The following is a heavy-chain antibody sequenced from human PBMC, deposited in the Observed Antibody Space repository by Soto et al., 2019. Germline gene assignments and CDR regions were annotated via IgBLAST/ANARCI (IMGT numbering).Heavy chain of an antibody. Sequence: QVQLQESGPGLMKPSGTLSLICSVSGESVGRGTNYWSWVRQAPGRGLGWIGYIFDAATAIYNPSFARRVFISLDAAKNRVSLKLTCVTAADTAIYYCARDRRGRANGFIYYYGMEVWGQGTSVTVSS. J-gene: IGHJ6*02. CDR3: ARDRRGRANGFIYYYGMEV. V-gene: IGHV4-61*01. CDR2: IFDAATA. D-gene: IGHD2-8*01. CDR1: GESVGRGTNY.